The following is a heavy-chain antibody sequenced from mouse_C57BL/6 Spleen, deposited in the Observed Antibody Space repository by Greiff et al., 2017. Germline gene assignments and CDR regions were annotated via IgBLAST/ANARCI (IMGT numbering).Heavy chain of an antibody. CDR2: ISSGGDYI. CDR3: TRDRGTGYFDY. J-gene: IGHJ2*01. Sequence: EVQGVESGEGLVKPGGSLKLSCAASGFTFSSYAMSWVRQTPEKRLEWVAYISSGGDYIYYADTVQGRFTISRDNARNTLYLQMSSLKSEDTAMYYCTRDRGTGYFDYWGQGTTLTVSS. CDR1: GFTFSSYA. D-gene: IGHD4-1*01. V-gene: IGHV5-9-1*02.